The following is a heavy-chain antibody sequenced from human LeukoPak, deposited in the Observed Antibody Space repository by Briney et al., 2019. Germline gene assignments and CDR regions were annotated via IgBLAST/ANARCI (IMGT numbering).Heavy chain of an antibody. D-gene: IGHD3-9*01. Sequence: GASVKVSCKASGYTFTSYGISWVRQAPGQGLEWMGWISAYNGNTNYAQKLQGRVTMTTDTSTSTAYMELRSLRSDDTAVYYCARVNGLQYFDWLSFSYYYYYMDVWGKGTTVTISS. CDR1: GYTFTSYG. J-gene: IGHJ6*03. V-gene: IGHV1-18*01. CDR2: ISAYNGNT. CDR3: ARVNGLQYFDWLSFSYYYYYMDV.